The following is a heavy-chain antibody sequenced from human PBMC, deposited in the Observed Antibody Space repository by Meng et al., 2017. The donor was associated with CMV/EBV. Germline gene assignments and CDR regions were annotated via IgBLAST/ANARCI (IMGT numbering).Heavy chain of an antibody. J-gene: IGHJ4*02. D-gene: IGHD1-26*01. CDR2: ISYDGSNK. Sequence: LRLSCAASGFTLSSYGMHWVRQAPGKGLEWVAVISYDGSNKYYADSVKGRFTISRDNSKNTLYLQMNSLRAEDTAVYYCAKNPGSYWGQGTLVTVSS. V-gene: IGHV3-30*18. CDR3: AKNPGSY. CDR1: GFTLSSYG.